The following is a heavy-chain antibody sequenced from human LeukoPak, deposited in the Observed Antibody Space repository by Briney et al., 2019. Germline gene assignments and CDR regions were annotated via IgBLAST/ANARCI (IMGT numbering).Heavy chain of an antibody. Sequence: SETLSLTCAVYSISFSGYYWTWFRQPPGKGLEWIGEFNHSWGAKYNPSLKSRATISVDTSNNHLSLSLNSVTAADTAVYYCAASLWFGIYPDYWGQGSLVTVSS. V-gene: IGHV4-34*01. CDR3: AASLWFGIYPDY. D-gene: IGHD3-10*01. CDR1: SISFSGYY. CDR2: FNHSWGA. J-gene: IGHJ4*02.